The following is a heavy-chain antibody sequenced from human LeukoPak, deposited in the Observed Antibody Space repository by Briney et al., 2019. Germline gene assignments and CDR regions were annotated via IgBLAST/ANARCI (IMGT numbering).Heavy chain of an antibody. V-gene: IGHV3-23*01. J-gene: IGHJ4*02. CDR2: IGVSGDST. CDR1: GLTFSNYA. Sequence: GGSLRLSCAASGLTFSNYAMSWVRQAPGKGLEWVSTIGVSGDSTYSAISVRGRYTITRNNSKDPLYLQMNSLRAGDTAVYYCASSQRINACFDYWGQGTLVSVSS. D-gene: IGHD6-25*01. CDR3: ASSQRINACFDY.